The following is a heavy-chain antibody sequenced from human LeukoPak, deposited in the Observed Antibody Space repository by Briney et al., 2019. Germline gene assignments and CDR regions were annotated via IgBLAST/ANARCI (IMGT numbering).Heavy chain of an antibody. CDR1: GFTFSSYW. CDR2: IKQDGSEK. D-gene: IGHD3-10*01. CDR3: AREMVRGVIIIPFDY. J-gene: IGHJ4*02. V-gene: IGHV3-7*01. Sequence: GGSLRLSCAASGFTFSSYWMSWVRQAPGKGLEWVANIKQDGSEKHYVDSVKGRFTISRDNAKNSLYLQMNSLRAEDTAVYYCAREMVRGVIIIPFDYWGQGTLVTVSS.